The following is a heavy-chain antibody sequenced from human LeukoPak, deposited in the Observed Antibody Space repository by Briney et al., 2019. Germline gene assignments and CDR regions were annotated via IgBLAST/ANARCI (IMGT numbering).Heavy chain of an antibody. V-gene: IGHV3-23*01. Sequence: GGSLRLSCAASGFTFSSNAMSWVRQAPGRGLEWVSPISGIGRSTYYADSVKGRFTISRGNSKNTLYLQMSRLRAEDTAVYYYAKAAYSYGLPVDYWGQGTLVTVSS. CDR2: ISGIGRST. J-gene: IGHJ4*02. CDR1: GFTFSSNA. D-gene: IGHD5-18*01. CDR3: AKAAYSYGLPVDY.